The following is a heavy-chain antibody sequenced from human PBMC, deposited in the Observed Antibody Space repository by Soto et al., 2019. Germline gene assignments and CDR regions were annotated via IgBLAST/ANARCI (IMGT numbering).Heavy chain of an antibody. CDR3: ARVLDSSSWWDYYGMDV. J-gene: IGHJ6*02. D-gene: IGHD6-13*01. CDR2: IYYSGST. V-gene: IGHV4-30-4*01. CDR1: GGSISSGDYY. Sequence: SETLSLTCTVSGGSISSGDYYWSWIRQPPGKGLEWIGYIYYSGSTYYNPSLKSRVTISVDTSKNQFSLKLSSVTAADTAVYYCARVLDSSSWWDYYGMDVWGQGTTVTVSS.